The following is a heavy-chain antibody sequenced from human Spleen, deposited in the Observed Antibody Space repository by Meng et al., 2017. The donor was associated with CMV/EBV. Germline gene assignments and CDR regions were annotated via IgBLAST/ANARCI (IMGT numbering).Heavy chain of an antibody. CDR2: IRYDGSDK. CDR1: GYTFSNYD. V-gene: IGHV3-30*02. Sequence: GESLKISCGASGYTFSNYDMHWVRRAPGKGLEWVAFIRYDGSDKYYADYVKGRFTISRDNSKNTLYLQMNSLRAEDTAVYYCAKVQGHGYDYHGMDVWGQGTTVTVSS. J-gene: IGHJ6*02. D-gene: IGHD2-8*01. CDR3: AKVQGHGYDYHGMDV.